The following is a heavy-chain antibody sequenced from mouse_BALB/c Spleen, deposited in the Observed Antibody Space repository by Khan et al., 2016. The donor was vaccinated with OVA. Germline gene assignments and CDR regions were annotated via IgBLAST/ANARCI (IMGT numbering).Heavy chain of an antibody. J-gene: IGHJ2*01. CDR3: AKVYGGVFDY. Sequence: EVQLQESGPGLVKPSQSLSLTCTVTGYSITTDYARNWIRQFPGNKLEWMGYISYSGNTKYNPSLKSRISITRDTSKNQFFLQLKSVTTEDTARYNCAKVYGGVFDYWGQGTTLTVSS. CDR2: ISYSGNT. V-gene: IGHV3-2*02. D-gene: IGHD1-1*01. CDR1: GYSITTDYA.